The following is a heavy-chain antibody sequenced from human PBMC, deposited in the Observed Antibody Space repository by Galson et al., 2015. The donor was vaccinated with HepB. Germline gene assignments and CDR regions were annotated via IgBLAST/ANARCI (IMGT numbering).Heavy chain of an antibody. CDR2: IRTKRYNYAT. Sequence: SLRLSCAASGFSLSGSAMHWVRQASGKGLEWVGRIRTKRYNYATIYGASVKGRFTISRDDSKNTTYLQMNSLKTEDTAVYYCAKGGLRGDLNDAFDIWGQGTMVTVSS. D-gene: IGHD4-17*01. V-gene: IGHV3-73*01. CDR3: AKGGLRGDLNDAFDI. CDR1: GFSLSGSA. J-gene: IGHJ3*02.